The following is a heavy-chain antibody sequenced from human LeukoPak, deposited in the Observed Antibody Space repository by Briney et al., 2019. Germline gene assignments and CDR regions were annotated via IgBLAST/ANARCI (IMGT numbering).Heavy chain of an antibody. V-gene: IGHV3-48*02. D-gene: IGHD4-23*01. CDR3: ARDPLEYSNSPDALDI. CDR1: GFTFSSDA. J-gene: IGHJ3*02. CDR2: IGSSGSTV. Sequence: GGSLRLSCAASGFTFSSDAMSWVRQAPGKGLEWVSYIGSSGSTVYYADSVKGRFTISRDNAKNSLYMQMESLRDEDTAIYYCARDPLEYSNSPDALDIWGQGTMVTVSS.